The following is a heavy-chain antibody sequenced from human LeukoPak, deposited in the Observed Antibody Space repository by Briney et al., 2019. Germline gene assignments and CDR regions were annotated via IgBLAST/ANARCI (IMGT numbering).Heavy chain of an antibody. V-gene: IGHV4-59*01. Sequence: SETLSLTCSVSGGSISSYYWSWIGQPPRKGLERVGYIYYSGHTSYNLSLKSRVTISIDTSKHQFSLKLSSVTGADTAVYYCARGGATVQSYYFDYWGQGTLVTVSS. J-gene: IGHJ4*02. D-gene: IGHD1-1*01. CDR3: ARGGATVQSYYFDY. CDR1: GGSISSYY. CDR2: IYYSGHT.